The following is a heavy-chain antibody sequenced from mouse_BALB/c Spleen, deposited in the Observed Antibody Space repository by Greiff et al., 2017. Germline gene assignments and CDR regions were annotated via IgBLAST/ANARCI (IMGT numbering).Heavy chain of an antibody. J-gene: IGHJ3*01. D-gene: IGHD4-1*01. CDR2: ISYDGSN. V-gene: IGHV3-6*02. CDR1: GYSITSGYY. CDR3: ARDLGRGWFAY. Sequence: DVKLQESGPGLVKPSQSLSLTCSVTGYSITSGYYWNWIRQFPGNKLEWMGYISYDGSNNYNPSLKNRISITRDTSKNQFFLKLNSVTTEDTATYYCARDLGRGWFAYWGQGTLVTVSA.